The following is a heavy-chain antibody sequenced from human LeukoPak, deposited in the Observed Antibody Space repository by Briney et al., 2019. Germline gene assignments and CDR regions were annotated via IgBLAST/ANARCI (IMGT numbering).Heavy chain of an antibody. V-gene: IGHV4-34*01. CDR3: ARDIYCSGGSCYYYYGMDV. CDR1: GGSFSGYY. J-gene: IGHJ6*02. CDR2: INHSGST. Sequence: PSETLSLTCAVYGGSFSGYYWSWIRQPPGKGLEWIGEINHSGSTYYNPSLKSRVTISVDSSKNQFSLKLTSVTAADTAVYYCARDIYCSGGSCYYYYGMDVWGQGTTVTVSS. D-gene: IGHD2-15*01.